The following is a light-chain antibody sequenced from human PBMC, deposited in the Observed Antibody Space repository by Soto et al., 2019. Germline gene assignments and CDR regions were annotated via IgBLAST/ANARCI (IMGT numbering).Light chain of an antibody. CDR3: MDGTHWPYT. CDR1: HSLLYSDGNTY. CDR2: KVS. V-gene: IGKV2-30*01. Sequence: DVVMTQSPLSLPVTLGQPASISCRSRHSLLYSDGNTYLNWFQQRPGQSPRRLIYKVSNRDSGVLDRLSGRGSVTEITQQISRVEAENVGIYYGMDGTHWPYTFGQGTKREIK. J-gene: IGKJ2*01.